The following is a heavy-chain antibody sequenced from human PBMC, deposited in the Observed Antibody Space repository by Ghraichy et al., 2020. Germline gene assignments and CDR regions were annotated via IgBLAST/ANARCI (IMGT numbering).Heavy chain of an antibody. V-gene: IGHV3-48*02. CDR3: ARGHGITMVRGVITPSDY. Sequence: GESLNISCAASGFTFSSYSMNWVRQAPGKGLEWVSYISSSSSTIYYADSVKGRFTISRDNAKNSLYLQMNSLRDEDTAVYYCARGHGITMVRGVITPSDYWGQGTLVTVSS. CDR2: ISSSSSTI. CDR1: GFTFSSYS. J-gene: IGHJ4*02. D-gene: IGHD3-10*01.